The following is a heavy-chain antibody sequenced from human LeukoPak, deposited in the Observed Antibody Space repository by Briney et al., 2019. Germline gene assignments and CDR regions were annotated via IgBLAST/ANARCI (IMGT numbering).Heavy chain of an antibody. V-gene: IGHV1-2*02. J-gene: IGHJ6*03. D-gene: IGHD2-2*02. CDR1: GYTFTDYY. Sequence: ASVKVSCKAPGYTFTDYYVHWVRQAPGQGLEWMGWIKPKSGDTDYAQKFQGRVTLTRDTSISTAYMELSSLRSDDTAVYFCAREVIPTYYYMDVWGKGTTVTVSS. CDR2: IKPKSGDT. CDR3: AREVIPTYYYMDV.